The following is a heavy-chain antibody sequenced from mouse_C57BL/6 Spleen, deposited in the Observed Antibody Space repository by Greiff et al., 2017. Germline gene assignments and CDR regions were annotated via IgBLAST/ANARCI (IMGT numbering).Heavy chain of an antibody. CDR1: GYTFTSYW. J-gene: IGHJ2*01. Sequence: VQLQQPGAELVKPGASVKLSCKASGYTFTSYWMHWVKQRPGQGLEWIGMIHPNSGSTNYNEKFKSTATLTADKSSSTAYMQLSSLTSEDSAVYYCAKVYDYDGEGRHYWGQGTTLTVSS. D-gene: IGHD2-4*01. CDR2: IHPNSGST. CDR3: AKVYDYDGEGRHY. V-gene: IGHV1-64*01.